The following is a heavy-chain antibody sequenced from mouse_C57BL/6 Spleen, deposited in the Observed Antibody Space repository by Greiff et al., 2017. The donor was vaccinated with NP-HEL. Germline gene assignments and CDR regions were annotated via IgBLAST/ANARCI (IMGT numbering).Heavy chain of an antibody. D-gene: IGHD1-1*01. J-gene: IGHJ1*03. CDR3: ARPTVVATGRYFDV. Sequence: QVQLQQSGAELVRPGTSVKVSCKASGYAFTNYLIEWVKQRPGQGLEWIGVINPGSGGTNYNEKFKGKATLTADKSSSTAYMQRSSLTSEDAAVYFCARPTVVATGRYFDVWGTGTTVTVSS. CDR1: GYAFTNYL. CDR2: INPGSGGT. V-gene: IGHV1-54*01.